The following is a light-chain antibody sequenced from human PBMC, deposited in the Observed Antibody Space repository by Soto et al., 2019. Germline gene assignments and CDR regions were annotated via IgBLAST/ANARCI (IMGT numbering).Light chain of an antibody. V-gene: IGKV3D-15*01. CDR3: HQYNNWPLT. CDR1: QALNTR. J-gene: IGKJ4*01. Sequence: EIVLTQSPATLSAFPGDRVTLSCRASQALNTRLAWYQHKPGQAPRLLIYLTSNRAAGVPSRFSAWGSETDFTLTISDVQPEDFAVYYCHQYNNWPLTFGGGTKVDIK. CDR2: LTS.